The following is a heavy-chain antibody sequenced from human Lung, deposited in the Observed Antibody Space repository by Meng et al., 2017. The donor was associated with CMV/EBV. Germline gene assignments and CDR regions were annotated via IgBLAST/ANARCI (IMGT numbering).Heavy chain of an antibody. D-gene: IGHD4-17*01. Sequence: SXXVSCKASGYTLTTYGINWVRQAPGQGLEWMGWVNPYNGDGGYAQRFQGRVTVTTDTSINTAYLELTSLRSDDTAVYYCVRAVHGLEILGQGTTVTVSS. V-gene: IGHV1-8*01. CDR2: VNPYNGDG. CDR1: GYTLTTYG. CDR3: VRAVHGLEI. J-gene: IGHJ6*02.